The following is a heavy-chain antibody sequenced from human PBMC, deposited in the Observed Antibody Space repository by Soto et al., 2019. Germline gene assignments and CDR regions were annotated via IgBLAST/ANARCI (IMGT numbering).Heavy chain of an antibody. D-gene: IGHD2-2*02. CDR1: GFTFSNFD. V-gene: IGHV3-13*05. CDR3: ARAYTGRLPRRADYYYAMNV. Sequence: GGSLRLSCATSGFTFSNFDMNWVRQVPGKGLEWVSAIGAARYPYYLGSARGRFTICRENAKNSVYLQMNDLRAGDSAVYYCARAYTGRLPRRADYYYAMNVWGQGTTVTVSS. J-gene: IGHJ6*02. CDR2: IGAARYP.